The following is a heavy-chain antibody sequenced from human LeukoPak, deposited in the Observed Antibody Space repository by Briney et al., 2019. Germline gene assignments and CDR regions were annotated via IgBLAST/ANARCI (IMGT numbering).Heavy chain of an antibody. CDR1: GFTFNSYS. D-gene: IGHD2-21*02. J-gene: IGHJ4*02. CDR2: ISSSSSYI. CDR3: ARGAYCGGDCYPPLSDFDY. Sequence: GGSLRLSCAVSGFTFNSYSMNWVRQAPGKGLEWVSSISSSSSYIYYADSVKGRFTISRDNAKNSLYLQMNSLRAEDTAVYYCARGAYCGGDCYPPLSDFDYWGQGTLVTVSS. V-gene: IGHV3-21*01.